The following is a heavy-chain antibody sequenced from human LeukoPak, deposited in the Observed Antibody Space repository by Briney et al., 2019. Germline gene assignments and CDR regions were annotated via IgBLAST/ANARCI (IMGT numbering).Heavy chain of an antibody. CDR1: GFTFSNYL. V-gene: IGHV3-7*05. CDR3: ARSKSSGWYFDL. D-gene: IGHD6-19*01. J-gene: IGHJ2*01. Sequence: GGSLILSCAASGFTFSNYLMTCVRQAPGRGLEGVANIKQDGSEKYYVDSLKGRFTIYRDNAKNSLDLQMNSLRVEDTAVYYCARSKSSGWYFDLWGRGPLVTVSS. CDR2: IKQDGSEK.